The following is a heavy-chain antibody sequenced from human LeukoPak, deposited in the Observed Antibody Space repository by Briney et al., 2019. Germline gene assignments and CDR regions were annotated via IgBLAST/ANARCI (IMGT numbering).Heavy chain of an antibody. CDR1: GFNFTAYW. Sequence: PGESLKISCKGSGFNFTAYWIAWVRQMPGKGLEWMGISHPINSDTKYSPSFQGQVTISADKSSSTAYLQWNSLKVSDTAMYYCARHQYYYDSSGNYGWFDSWGQGTLVTVSS. V-gene: IGHV5-51*01. CDR2: SHPINSDT. D-gene: IGHD3-22*01. CDR3: ARHQYYYDSSGNYGWFDS. J-gene: IGHJ5*01.